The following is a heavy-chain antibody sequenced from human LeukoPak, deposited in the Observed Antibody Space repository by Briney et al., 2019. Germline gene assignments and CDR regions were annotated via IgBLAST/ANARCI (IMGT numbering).Heavy chain of an antibody. D-gene: IGHD6-19*01. V-gene: IGHV4-34*01. J-gene: IGHJ4*02. CDR2: INHSGST. CDR1: GGSFSGYY. CDR3: ARGAHSGWYDD. Sequence: PSETLSLTCAVYGGSFSGYYWSWIRQPPGKGLEWIGEINHSGSTNYNPSLKSRVTISVDTSKNQFSLKLSSVTAADTAVYYCARGAHSGWYDDWGQGTLVTVSS.